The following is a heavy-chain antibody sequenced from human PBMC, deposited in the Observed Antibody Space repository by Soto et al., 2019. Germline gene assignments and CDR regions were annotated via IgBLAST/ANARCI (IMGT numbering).Heavy chain of an antibody. CDR2: ISAYNGNT. Sequence: QVQLEQSGAEVKKPGASVKVSCKASGYTFTSYGISWVRQAPGQGLEWMGCISAYNGNTNYAQKLQDRVTMTTDTSTSTAYMELRSLRSDDTAVYYRARANWRFTRPTDFDYWGQGTLVTVSS. CDR3: ARANWRFTRPTDFDY. J-gene: IGHJ4*02. CDR1: GYTFTSYG. V-gene: IGHV1-18*01. D-gene: IGHD3-10*01.